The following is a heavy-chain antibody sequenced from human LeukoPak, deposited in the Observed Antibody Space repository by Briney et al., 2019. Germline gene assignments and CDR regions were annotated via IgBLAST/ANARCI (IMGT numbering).Heavy chain of an antibody. V-gene: IGHV3-9*01. J-gene: IGHJ6*02. CDR3: AKDISFQRFFGVLVSYGMDV. CDR1: GFTFDDYA. Sequence: PGGSLRLSCAASGFTFDDYAMHWVRQAPGKGLEWVSGISWNSGSIGYADSVKGRFTISRDNAKNSLYLQMNSLRAEDTALYYCAKDISFQRFFGVLVSYGMDVWGQGTTVTVSS. D-gene: IGHD3-3*01. CDR2: ISWNSGSI.